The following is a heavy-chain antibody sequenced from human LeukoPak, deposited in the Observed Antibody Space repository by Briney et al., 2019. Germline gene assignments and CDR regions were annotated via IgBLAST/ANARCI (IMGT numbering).Heavy chain of an antibody. V-gene: IGHV4-34*01. Sequence: SETLSLTCAVYGGSFSGYYWSWIRQPPGKGLEWIGEINHSGSTNYNPSLKSRVTISVDTSKNQFSLKLSSVTAADTAVYYCARRVTMVRGVIPMAYYYYMDVWGKGTTVTISS. J-gene: IGHJ6*03. CDR3: ARRVTMVRGVIPMAYYYYMDV. CDR2: INHSGST. CDR1: GGSFSGYY. D-gene: IGHD3-10*01.